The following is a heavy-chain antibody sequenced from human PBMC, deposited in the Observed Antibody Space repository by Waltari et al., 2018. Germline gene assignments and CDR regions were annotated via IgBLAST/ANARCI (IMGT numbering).Heavy chain of an antibody. Sequence: QVQLQESGPGLVKPSETLSLTCTVSGGSISSYYWSWIRQPPGKGLEWIGYIYYSGSTNYNPSLNSRVTISVDPSKNQFSLKLSSVTAADTAVYYCARSAATYYDFWSGYYDYWGQGTLVTVSS. CDR2: IYYSGST. CDR1: GGSISSYY. V-gene: IGHV4-59*01. CDR3: ARSAATYYDFWSGYYDY. D-gene: IGHD3-3*01. J-gene: IGHJ4*02.